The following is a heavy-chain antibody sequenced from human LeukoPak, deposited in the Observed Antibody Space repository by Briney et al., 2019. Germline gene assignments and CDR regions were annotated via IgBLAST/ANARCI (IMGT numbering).Heavy chain of an antibody. Sequence: PSQTLSLTCTVSGGSISSGDYYWSWIRQPPGKGLEWIGYIYYSGSTYYNPSLKSRVTTSVDTSKNQFSLKLSSVTAADTAVYYCARDRYDKTKPENKIIDYWGQGTLVTVSS. CDR3: ARDRYDKTKPENKIIDY. D-gene: IGHD5-12*01. CDR1: GGSISSGDYY. CDR2: IYYSGST. J-gene: IGHJ4*02. V-gene: IGHV4-30-4*01.